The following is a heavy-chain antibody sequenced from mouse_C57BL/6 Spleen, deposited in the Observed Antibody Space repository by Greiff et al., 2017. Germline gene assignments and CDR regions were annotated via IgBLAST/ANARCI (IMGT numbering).Heavy chain of an antibody. CDR1: GYTFTDYY. V-gene: IGHV1-26*01. CDR3: ASGTRGAWFAY. Sequence: EVQLQQSGPELVKPGASVKISCKASGYTFTDYYMNWVKQSHGKSLEWIGDINPNNGGTSYNQKFKGKATLTVDKSSSSAYMELRSLTSEDSAVYYCASGTRGAWFAYWGQGTLVTVSA. CDR2: INPNNGGT. J-gene: IGHJ3*01. D-gene: IGHD4-1*01.